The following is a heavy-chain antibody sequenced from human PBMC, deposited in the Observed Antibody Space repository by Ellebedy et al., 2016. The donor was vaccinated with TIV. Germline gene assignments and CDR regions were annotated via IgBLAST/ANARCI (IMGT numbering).Heavy chain of an antibody. CDR3: ARGRSGTYKHHAFDC. J-gene: IGHJ4*02. D-gene: IGHD3-16*01. CDR1: GFTFSSYA. Sequence: GESLKISCAASGFTFSSYATSWVRQAPGKGLEWVSGFGVSGDSTYYADSVKGRFTISRDNSKNTLYLQMNSLRVEDTAMYYCARGRSGTYKHHAFDCWGQGTLVTVSS. V-gene: IGHV3-23*01. CDR2: FGVSGDST.